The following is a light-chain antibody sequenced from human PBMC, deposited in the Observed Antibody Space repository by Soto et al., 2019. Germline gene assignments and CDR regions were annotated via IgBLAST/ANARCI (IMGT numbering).Light chain of an antibody. CDR3: SSYTITSAYWV. V-gene: IGLV2-14*03. J-gene: IGLJ3*02. CDR1: SSDIGDYKY. CDR2: DVS. Sequence: QSALTQPASLSGSPGQSITISCTGTSSDIGDYKYVSWYQQHPGNPPKLIIYDVSDRPSGVSNRFSGSKSGNTASLTISGLQAEDEANYYCSSYTITSAYWVFGGGTKVTVL.